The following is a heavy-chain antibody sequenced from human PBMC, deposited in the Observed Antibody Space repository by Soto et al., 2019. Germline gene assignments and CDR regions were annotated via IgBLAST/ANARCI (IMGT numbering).Heavy chain of an antibody. J-gene: IGHJ4*02. Sequence: PGGSLRLSCTVSGFAFNNYGINWVRQAPGKGLEWVSSISKSDYTYYSDSVKGRFAISRDNAKSSVSLQMNTLRVKDTAVYYCAREDSIIIPAVSDFWGQGTLVTVSS. CDR2: ISKSDYT. V-gene: IGHV3-21*01. CDR3: AREDSIIIPAVSDF. CDR1: GFAFNNYG. D-gene: IGHD2-2*01.